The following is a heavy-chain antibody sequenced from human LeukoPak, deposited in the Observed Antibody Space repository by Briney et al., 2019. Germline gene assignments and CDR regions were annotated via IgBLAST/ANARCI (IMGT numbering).Heavy chain of an antibody. CDR3: ARVYSSSWYWFDP. Sequence: PGGSLRLSCTASGFTFGDYAMSWVRQAPGKGLEWVGFIRSKAYGGTTEYAASVKGRFTISRDDSKSIAYLQMNSLKTEDTAVYYCARVYSSSWYWFDPWGQGTLVTVSS. V-gene: IGHV3-49*04. J-gene: IGHJ5*02. CDR1: GFTFGDYA. CDR2: IRSKAYGGTT. D-gene: IGHD6-13*01.